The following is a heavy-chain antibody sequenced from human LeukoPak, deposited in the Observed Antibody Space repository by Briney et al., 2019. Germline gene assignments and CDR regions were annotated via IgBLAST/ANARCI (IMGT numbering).Heavy chain of an antibody. Sequence: ASVKVSCKASGYTFTGYYMHWVRQAPGQGLEWTGWINPNSGGTNYAQKFQGRVTMTRDTSISTAYMELSRLRSDDTAVYYCARVSGYCSSTSCYSGAFDIWGQGTMVTVSS. CDR1: GYTFTGYY. D-gene: IGHD2-2*02. CDR3: ARVSGYCSSTSCYSGAFDI. CDR2: INPNSGGT. J-gene: IGHJ3*02. V-gene: IGHV1-2*02.